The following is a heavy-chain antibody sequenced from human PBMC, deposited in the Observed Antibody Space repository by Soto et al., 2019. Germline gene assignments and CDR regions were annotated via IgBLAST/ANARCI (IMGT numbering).Heavy chain of an antibody. J-gene: IGHJ6*02. Sequence: SETLSLTCTVSCGSISSGDYYWSWIRQPPGKGLEWVGYIYYSGSTYYNPSLKSRVTISVDTSKNQFSLKLSSVTAADTAVYYCARAAPYYDILTGLRYYYYGMDVWGQGTTVTVSS. D-gene: IGHD3-9*01. CDR1: CGSISSGDYY. CDR3: ARAAPYYDILTGLRYYYYGMDV. CDR2: IYYSGST. V-gene: IGHV4-30-4*01.